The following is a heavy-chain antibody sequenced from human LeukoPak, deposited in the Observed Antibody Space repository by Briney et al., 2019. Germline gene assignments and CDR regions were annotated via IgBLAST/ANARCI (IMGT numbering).Heavy chain of an antibody. CDR3: AKDISGSGSYYVDY. V-gene: IGHV3-23*01. CDR2: ISGSGGST. D-gene: IGHD1-26*01. CDR1: GFTVSNKY. Sequence: GGSLRLSCAASGFTVSNKYMTWVRQAPGKGLEWVSAISGSGGSTYYADSVKGQFTISRDNSKNTLYLQMNSLRAEDTAVYYCAKDISGSGSYYVDYWGQGTLVTVSS. J-gene: IGHJ4*02.